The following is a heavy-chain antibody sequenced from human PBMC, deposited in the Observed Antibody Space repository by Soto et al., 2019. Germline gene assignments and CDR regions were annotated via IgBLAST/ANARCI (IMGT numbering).Heavy chain of an antibody. CDR1: GGSISSSSYY. V-gene: IGHV4-39*01. CDR3: ARLGGTYYDSSARDY. D-gene: IGHD3-22*01. Sequence: SETLSLTCTVSGGSISSSSYYWGWIRQPPGKGLEWIGSIYYSGSTYYNPSLKSRVTISVDTSKNQFSLKLSSVTAADTAVYYCARLGGTYYDSSARDYWGQGTLVTVSS. J-gene: IGHJ4*02. CDR2: IYYSGST.